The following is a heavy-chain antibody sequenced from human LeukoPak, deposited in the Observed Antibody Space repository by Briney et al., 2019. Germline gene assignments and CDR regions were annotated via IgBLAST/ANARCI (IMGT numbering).Heavy chain of an antibody. D-gene: IGHD4-17*01. Sequence: PSETLSLTCAVSGGSISHYYWSWIRQSPGKGLEWIGYIYYSGTTNYNPSLKSRVTISVDTSRNQFSLQLRSVTAADTAVYYCAREDPQTTVPEGMDVWGQGTTVIVSS. J-gene: IGHJ6*02. V-gene: IGHV4-59*01. CDR1: GGSISHYY. CDR2: IYYSGTT. CDR3: AREDPQTTVPEGMDV.